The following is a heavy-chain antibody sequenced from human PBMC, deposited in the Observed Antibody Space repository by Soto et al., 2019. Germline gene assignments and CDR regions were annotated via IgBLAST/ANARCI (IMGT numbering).Heavy chain of an antibody. V-gene: IGHV1-3*01. J-gene: IGHJ3*01. Sequence: QVQLVQSGAEVRKPGASVNISCWASGFTFGDNLINWVRQAPGQSLEWMGWINPDNGNTKNSQTSQGRVTISRHSSASIAYVEVTDLTSGDAAVYYCARVILSVVPRANDAFAVLGHGTMVTVSS. CDR3: ARVILSVVPRANDAFAV. D-gene: IGHD6-6*01. CDR1: GFTFGDNL. CDR2: INPDNGNT.